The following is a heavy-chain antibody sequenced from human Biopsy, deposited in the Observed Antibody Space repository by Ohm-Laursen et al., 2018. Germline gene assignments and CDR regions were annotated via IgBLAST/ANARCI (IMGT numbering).Heavy chain of an antibody. CDR2: ISYDGSGE. V-gene: IGHV3-30*03. J-gene: IGHJ2*01. Sequence: LRLSCTASGFTFTRYAMHWVRQAPGNGLEWVAVISYDGSGEYYADSLQGRFIISRDNPKNTVDLQMNSLRAEDTAVYFCARDGKRWDYSTYFSWHFDLWGRGTLVTVSS. D-gene: IGHD4-11*01. CDR3: ARDGKRWDYSTYFSWHFDL. CDR1: GFTFTRYA.